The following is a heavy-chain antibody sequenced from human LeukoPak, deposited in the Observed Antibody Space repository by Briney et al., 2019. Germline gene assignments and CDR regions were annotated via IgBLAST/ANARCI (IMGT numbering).Heavy chain of an antibody. D-gene: IGHD3-22*01. CDR2: INPNSGGT. CDR3: ARDRNYYDSSGYYSPDDAFDI. V-gene: IGHV1-2*02. CDR1: GYTFTGYY. Sequence: ASVMVSCKASGYTFTGYYMHWVRQAPGQGLEWMGWINPNSGGTNYAQKFQGRVTMTRDTSISTAYMELSRLRSDDTAVYYCARDRNYYDSSGYYSPDDAFDIWGQGTMVTVSS. J-gene: IGHJ3*02.